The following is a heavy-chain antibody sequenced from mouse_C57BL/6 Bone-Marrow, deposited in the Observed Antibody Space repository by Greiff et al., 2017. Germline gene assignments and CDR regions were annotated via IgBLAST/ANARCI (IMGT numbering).Heavy chain of an antibody. CDR1: GYTFTSYG. D-gene: IGHD4-1*01. Sequence: VQLQESGAELARPGASVKLSCKASGYTFTSYGISWVKQRTGQGLEWIGEIYPRSGNTYYNEKFKGKATLTADKSSSTAYMELRSLTSEDSAVYFCARGDWDGYFDDWGQGTTLTVSS. CDR3: ARGDWDGYFDD. V-gene: IGHV1-81*01. CDR2: IYPRSGNT. J-gene: IGHJ2*01.